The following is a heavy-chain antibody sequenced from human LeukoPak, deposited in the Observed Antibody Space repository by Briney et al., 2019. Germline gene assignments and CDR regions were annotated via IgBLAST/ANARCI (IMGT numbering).Heavy chain of an antibody. J-gene: IGHJ4*02. D-gene: IGHD6-13*01. CDR3: AKSPGYSSSFDY. Sequence: GGALRLSCAGSGFTVTRNYMSWVRQAPGKGLEWVSVIYTGGSTYYADSVKGRFTISRDNSKNTVYLQMNSLRAEDTAVYYCAKSPGYSSSFDYWGQGTLVSVSS. V-gene: IGHV3-66*01. CDR2: IYTGGST. CDR1: GFTVTRNY.